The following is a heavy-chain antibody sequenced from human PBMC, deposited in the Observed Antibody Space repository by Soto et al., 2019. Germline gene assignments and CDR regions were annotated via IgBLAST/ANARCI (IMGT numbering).Heavy chain of an antibody. CDR1: GYSISSGYY. V-gene: IGHV4-38-2*02. CDR3: ARDLVVGATESYYYGMDV. D-gene: IGHD1-26*01. CDR2: IYHSGST. J-gene: IGHJ6*02. Sequence: SETLSLTCAVSGYSISSGYYWGWIRQPPGKGLEWIGSIYHSGSTYYNPPLKSRITISVDTSKNQFSLKLSSVTAADTAVYYCARDLVVGATESYYYGMDVWGQGTTVTVSS.